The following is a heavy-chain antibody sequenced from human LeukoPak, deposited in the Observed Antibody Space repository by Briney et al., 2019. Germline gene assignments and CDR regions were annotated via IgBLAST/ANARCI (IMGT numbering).Heavy chain of an antibody. J-gene: IGHJ4*02. CDR3: ARANYYGSGKKDLDY. CDR2: MNPNSGNT. D-gene: IGHD3-10*01. V-gene: IGHV1-8*01. CDR1: GYTFTTYD. Sequence: ASVKVSCKASGYTFTTYDINWVRQATGQGLEWMGGMNPNSGNTGYAQKFQGRVTMTRITSMSTAYMELNSLRSEDTAVYYWARANYYGSGKKDLDYWGQGTLVTVSS.